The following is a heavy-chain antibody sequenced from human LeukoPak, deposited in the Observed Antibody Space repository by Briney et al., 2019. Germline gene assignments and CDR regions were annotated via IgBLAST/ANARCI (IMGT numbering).Heavy chain of an antibody. CDR2: IYYSGST. D-gene: IGHD6-19*01. CDR3: AHHIAVAGLFDY. V-gene: IGHV4-59*01. CDR1: GGSISSYY. J-gene: IGHJ4*02. Sequence: SETLSLTCTVSGGSISSYYWSWIRQPPGKGLEWIGYIYYSGSTNYNPFLKSRVTISVDTSKNQFSLKLSSVTAADTAVYYCAHHIAVAGLFDYWGQGTLVTVSS.